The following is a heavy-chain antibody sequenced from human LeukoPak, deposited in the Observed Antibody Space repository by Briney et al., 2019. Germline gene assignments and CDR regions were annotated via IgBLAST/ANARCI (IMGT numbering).Heavy chain of an antibody. J-gene: IGHJ3*02. Sequence: ASVKVSCKASGYTFTGYYMHWVRQAPGQGLEWMGWINPNSGGTNYAQKFQGRVTMTRNTSITTAYMELSSLISEDTAVYYCARGKYYDRYAFDIWGQGTMVTVSS. CDR1: GYTFTGYY. D-gene: IGHD3-16*01. CDR3: ARGKYYDRYAFDI. CDR2: INPNSGGT. V-gene: IGHV1-2*02.